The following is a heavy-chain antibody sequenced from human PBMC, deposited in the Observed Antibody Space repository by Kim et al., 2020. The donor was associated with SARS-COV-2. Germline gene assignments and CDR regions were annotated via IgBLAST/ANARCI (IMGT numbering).Heavy chain of an antibody. Sequence: GGSLRLSCAASGFTFSSYAMQWVRQAPGKGLEWMAVISYDGSNKYYADSVKGRFTISRDNSKNRLYLQMNSLRAGDTALYYCRTGDAYSYMDVWGKGTTVTVSS. V-gene: IGHV3-30-3*01. CDR3: RTGDAYSYMDV. CDR1: GFTFSSYA. J-gene: IGHJ6*03. CDR2: ISYDGSNK. D-gene: IGHD1-1*01.